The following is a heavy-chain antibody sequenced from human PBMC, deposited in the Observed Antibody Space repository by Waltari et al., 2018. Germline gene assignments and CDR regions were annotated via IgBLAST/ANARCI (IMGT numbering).Heavy chain of an antibody. CDR1: GFTVSSNY. CDR3: ARERSVAGLNWFDT. J-gene: IGHJ5*02. V-gene: IGHV3-53*01. CDR2: IYSGGST. Sequence: EVQLVESGGGLIQPGGSLRLSCAASGFTVSSNYMSWVRQAPGKGLEWVSVIYSGGSTYYADSVKGRFTISRDNSKNTMYLQMNSLRAEDTAVYYCARERSVAGLNWFDTWCQGTLVTVSS. D-gene: IGHD6-19*01.